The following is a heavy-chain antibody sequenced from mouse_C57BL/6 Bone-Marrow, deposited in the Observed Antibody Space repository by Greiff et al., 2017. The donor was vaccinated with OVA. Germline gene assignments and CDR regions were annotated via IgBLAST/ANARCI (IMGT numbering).Heavy chain of an antibody. CDR3: ARRGYISYGNYAWFAY. CDR1: GFTFSSYG. J-gene: IGHJ3*01. CDR2: ISSGGSYT. D-gene: IGHD2-1*01. V-gene: IGHV5-6*02. Sequence: EVKLMESGGDLVKPGGSLKLSCAASGFTFSSYGMSWVRQTPDKRLEWVATISSGGSYTYYPDSVKGRFTISRDNAKNTLYLQMSSLKTKDTAMYYCARRGYISYGNYAWFAYWGQGTLVTVSA.